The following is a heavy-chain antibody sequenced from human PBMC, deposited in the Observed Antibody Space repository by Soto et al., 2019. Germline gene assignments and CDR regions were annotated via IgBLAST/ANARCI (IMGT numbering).Heavy chain of an antibody. D-gene: IGHD6-19*01. Sequence: EVQLVESGGGLVKPGGSLRLSCAASGFTFSSYSMNWVRQAPGKGLEWVSSISSSSSYIYYADSVKGRFTISRDNAKNSLYLQMNSLRAEDTAVYYCARAHIPQWLAHPDYWGQGTLVTVSS. CDR3: ARAHIPQWLAHPDY. CDR1: GFTFSSYS. V-gene: IGHV3-21*01. J-gene: IGHJ4*02. CDR2: ISSSSSYI.